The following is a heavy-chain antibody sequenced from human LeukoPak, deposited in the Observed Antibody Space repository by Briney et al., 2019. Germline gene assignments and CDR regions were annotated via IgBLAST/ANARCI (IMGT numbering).Heavy chain of an antibody. J-gene: IGHJ4*02. CDR3: AALKGPGKYYLDY. V-gene: IGHV4-39*01. CDR1: GGSISSSSYN. Sequence: SETLSLTCTVSGGSISSSSYNWVRLRQPPGQELEWTGRIYYSGSTYYNPSLKSRVTISVDTSKNQFSLKLSSVAAADTAVYYCAALKGPGKYYLDYGGQGTLATVSS. D-gene: IGHD3-10*01. CDR2: IYYSGST.